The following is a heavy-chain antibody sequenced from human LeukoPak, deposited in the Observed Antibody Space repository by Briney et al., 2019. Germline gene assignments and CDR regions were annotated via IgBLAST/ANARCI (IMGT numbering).Heavy chain of an antibody. J-gene: IGHJ6*03. CDR2: IKQDGSEH. Sequence: GSLRLSCEASGFTFTSYWMSWVRQAPGKGLEWVANIKQDGSEHFYVGSVRGRFTISRDNPKTSLYLQMNSLRAEDTAVYYCAREATTIWSAHMDVWGKGTTVTVSS. CDR1: GFTFTSYW. V-gene: IGHV3-7*01. D-gene: IGHD3-3*01. CDR3: AREATTIWSAHMDV.